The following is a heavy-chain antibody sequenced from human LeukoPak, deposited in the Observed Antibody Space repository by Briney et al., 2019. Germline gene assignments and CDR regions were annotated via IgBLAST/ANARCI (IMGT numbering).Heavy chain of an antibody. D-gene: IGHD2-2*01. CDR3: ARSSYCSSTSCYAGRDWFDP. CDR1: GGTFSSYA. J-gene: IGHJ5*02. Sequence: SVKVSCKASGGTFSSYAISWVRQAPGQGLEWMGGIIPIFGTANYAQKFQGRVTITADKFTSTAYMELSSLRSEDTAVYYCARSSYCSSTSCYAGRDWFDPWGQGTLVTVSS. CDR2: IIPIFGTA. V-gene: IGHV1-69*06.